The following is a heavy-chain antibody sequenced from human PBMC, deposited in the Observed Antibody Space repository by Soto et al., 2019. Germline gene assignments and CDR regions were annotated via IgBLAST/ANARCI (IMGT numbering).Heavy chain of an antibody. V-gene: IGHV3-30*18. Sequence: GGSLRLSCAASGFTFSSYGMHWVRQAPGKGLEWVAVISYDGSNKYYAYSVKGRFAISRDNSKNTLYLQINSLRAEDTAVYYCAKGQLKYSNYYYYGMDVWGQGTTVTVYS. CDR3: AKGQLKYSNYYYYGMDV. J-gene: IGHJ6*02. CDR2: ISYDGSNK. CDR1: GFTFSSYG. D-gene: IGHD4-4*01.